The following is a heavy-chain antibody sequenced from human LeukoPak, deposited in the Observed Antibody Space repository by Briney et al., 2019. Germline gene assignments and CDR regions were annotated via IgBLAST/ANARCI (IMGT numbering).Heavy chain of an antibody. CDR2: ISASGTT. CDR1: GFTVSDIY. J-gene: IGHJ4*01. Sequence: GGSLKLSCAVSGFTVSDIYMSWVRQAPGKGLEWVSVISASGTTYYADSVKGGCTISRDSSNNSLFLQINSLRSEDTAVYYCTKDRSYGRSYFDYWGHGTLVTVAS. V-gene: IGHV3-66*01. D-gene: IGHD5-18*01. CDR3: TKDRSYGRSYFDY.